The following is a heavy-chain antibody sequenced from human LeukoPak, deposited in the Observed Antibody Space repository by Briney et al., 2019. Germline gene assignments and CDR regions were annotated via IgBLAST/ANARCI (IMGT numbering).Heavy chain of an antibody. D-gene: IGHD5-18*01. Sequence: ASVKVSCKASGYTFTGYYMHWVRQAPGQGLEWMGWINPNSGGTNYAQKFQGRVTMTRDTSISTAYMELSRLRSDDTAVYYCAREDTAMVTVGASTGFDPWGQGTLSPSPQ. V-gene: IGHV1-2*02. J-gene: IGHJ5*02. CDR3: AREDTAMVTVGASTGFDP. CDR2: INPNSGGT. CDR1: GYTFTGYY.